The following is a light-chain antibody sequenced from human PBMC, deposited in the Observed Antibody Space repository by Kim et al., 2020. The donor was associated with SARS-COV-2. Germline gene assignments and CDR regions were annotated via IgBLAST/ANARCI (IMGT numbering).Light chain of an antibody. CDR3: QQYGYSSYT. V-gene: IGKV3-20*01. J-gene: IGKJ2*01. CDR1: QTISSNF. Sequence: EIVLTQSPGTLSLSPGERATLSCRAIQTISSNFLAWYQQKPGQAPSLVIYAASSRATGIPDRFSGSGSGTDFTLTISRLEPEDFAVYYCQQYGYSSYTFGQGTKLEI. CDR2: AAS.